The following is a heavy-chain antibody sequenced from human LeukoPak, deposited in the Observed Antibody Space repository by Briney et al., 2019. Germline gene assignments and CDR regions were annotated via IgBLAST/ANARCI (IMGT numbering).Heavy chain of an antibody. CDR3: ARGSEWFGELYDWFDP. D-gene: IGHD3-10*01. Sequence: GASVKVSCKASGYTFTSYDINWVRQATGQGLEWMGWMNPNSGNTGYAQKFQGRVTMTRNTSISTAYMELSSLRSEDTAVYYCARGSEWFGELYDWFDPWGQGTLVTVSS. J-gene: IGHJ5*02. V-gene: IGHV1-8*01. CDR1: GYTFTSYD. CDR2: MNPNSGNT.